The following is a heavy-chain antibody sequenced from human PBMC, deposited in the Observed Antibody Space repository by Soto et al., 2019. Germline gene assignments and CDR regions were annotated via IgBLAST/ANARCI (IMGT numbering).Heavy chain of an antibody. CDR3: AKGQRSGYYMGWFDP. J-gene: IGHJ5*02. V-gene: IGHV3-30*18. CDR2: ISYDGSNK. CDR1: GFTISSYG. Sequence: GGSLRLSCAASGFTISSYGMHWVRQAPGKGLEWVAVISYDGSNKYYADSVKGRFTISRDNSKNTLYLQMNSLRAEDTAVYYCAKGQRSGYYMGWFDPWGQGTLVTVSS. D-gene: IGHD3-3*01.